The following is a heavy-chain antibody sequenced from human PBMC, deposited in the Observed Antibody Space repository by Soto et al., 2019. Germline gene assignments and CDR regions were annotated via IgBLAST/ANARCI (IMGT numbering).Heavy chain of an antibody. CDR2: ISAYNGNT. Sequence: QVQLVQSGAEVKKPGASVKASCKASGYTFASYAISWMRQAPGQGLEWMGWISAYNGNTNYAQKLQGRVTMTTDTSTSTGYMALRSLRSDDTAVYYCARDPAPPDYWGQGTLVTVSS. CDR1: GYTFASYA. V-gene: IGHV1-18*01. J-gene: IGHJ4*02. CDR3: ARDPAPPDY.